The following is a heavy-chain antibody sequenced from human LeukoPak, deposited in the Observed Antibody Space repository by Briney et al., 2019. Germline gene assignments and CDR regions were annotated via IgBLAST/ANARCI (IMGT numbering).Heavy chain of an antibody. CDR1: GGSISSGDYY. Sequence: SETLSLTCTVSGGSISSGDYYWSWIRQPPGKGLEWIGYIYYSESTYYNPSLKSRVTISVDTSKNQFSLKLSSVTAADTAVYYCARGTLEWLLRYYYYGMDVWGQGTTVTVSS. V-gene: IGHV4-30-4*01. D-gene: IGHD3-3*01. CDR2: IYYSEST. CDR3: ARGTLEWLLRYYYYGMDV. J-gene: IGHJ6*02.